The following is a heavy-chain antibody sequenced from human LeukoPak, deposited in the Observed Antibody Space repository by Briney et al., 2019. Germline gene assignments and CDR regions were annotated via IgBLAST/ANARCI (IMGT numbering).Heavy chain of an antibody. V-gene: IGHV3-7*01. CDR1: GFTFSNYW. CDR2: VKQDGSEK. J-gene: IGHJ4*02. D-gene: IGHD5-12*01. Sequence: GGSLRLSCAASGFTFSNYWMHWVRQAPGKGLEWVANVKQDGSEKYYVDSVKGRFTISRDNAKNSLYLQMNSLRAEDTAVYYCARDPTNGYSGYDSYFDYWGQGTLVTVSS. CDR3: ARDPTNGYSGYDSYFDY.